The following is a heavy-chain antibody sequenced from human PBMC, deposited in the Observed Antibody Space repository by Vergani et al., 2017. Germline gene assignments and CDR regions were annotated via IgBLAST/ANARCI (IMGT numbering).Heavy chain of an antibody. V-gene: IGHV3-53*01. CDR2: IYSGGST. D-gene: IGHD4-17*01. J-gene: IGHJ4*02. CDR3: ALEMTTVARGSRVFDY. CDR1: GFTVSSNY. Sequence: EVQLVESGGGLIQPGGSLRLSCAASGFTVSSNYMSWVRQAPGKGLEWVSVIYSGGSTYYADSVKGRFTISRDNSKNTLYLQMNSLRAEDTAVYYCALEMTTVARGSRVFDYWGQGTLVTVSS.